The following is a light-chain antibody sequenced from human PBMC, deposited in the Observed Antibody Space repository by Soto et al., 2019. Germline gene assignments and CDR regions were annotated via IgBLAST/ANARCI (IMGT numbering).Light chain of an antibody. CDR1: QSVSSN. CDR3: QQYSNWPRT. V-gene: IGKV3-15*01. CDR2: GAS. Sequence: EIVMTQSPATLSVSPGERATLSCRASQSVSSNLAWYQQKPGLAPRLLIYGASTRATGIPARFSGSGSGTEFTLTISSLQSEDFAVYYCQQYSNWPRTFGQGTMVEIK. J-gene: IGKJ1*01.